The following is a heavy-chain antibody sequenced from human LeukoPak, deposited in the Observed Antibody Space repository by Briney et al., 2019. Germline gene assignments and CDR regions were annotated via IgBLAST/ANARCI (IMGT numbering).Heavy chain of an antibody. D-gene: IGHD2-2*01. CDR2: IYYSGST. CDR1: GGSISSGDYY. V-gene: IGHV4-30-4*08. Sequence: SETLSLTCTVSGGSISSGDYYWSWIRQPPGKGLEWIGYIYYSGSTYYYPSLKSRVTISVDTSKNQFSLKLSSVTAADTAVYYCARGDPNCSSTSCPSGYYYYYMDVWGKGTTVTVSS. J-gene: IGHJ6*03. CDR3: ARGDPNCSSTSCPSGYYYYYMDV.